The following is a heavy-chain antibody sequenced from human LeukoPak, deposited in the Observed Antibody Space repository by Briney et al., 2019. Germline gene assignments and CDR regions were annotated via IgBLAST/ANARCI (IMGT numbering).Heavy chain of an antibody. J-gene: IGHJ5*02. CDR1: GLTFNSHW. D-gene: IGHD5-18*01. Sequence: GSLSLSCAASGLTFNSHWMSWVRQAPGKGLEWIGEINHSGSTNYDPSLKSRVTISVDTSKNQFSLKLSSVTAADTAVYYCARGGTAMPFHNWFDPWGQGTLVTVSS. CDR3: ARGGTAMPFHNWFDP. V-gene: IGHV4-34*01. CDR2: INHSGST.